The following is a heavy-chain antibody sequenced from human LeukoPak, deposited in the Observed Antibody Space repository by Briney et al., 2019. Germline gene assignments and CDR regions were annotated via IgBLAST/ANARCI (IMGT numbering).Heavy chain of an antibody. J-gene: IGHJ2*01. V-gene: IGHV3-23*01. CDR3: AKDGYYSAANYFARQHFDR. CDR2: ISGDIQTT. CDR1: GFTFSTHA. Sequence: PAGSLTLSCAASGFTFSTHAMNWIRQTPGKGLEWLSVISGDIQTTTYASSVKGRFTISRDNSKNTLYLEMNSVRVEDTAIYYGAKDGYYSAANYFARQHFDRWGGGARGTVSA. D-gene: IGHD3-3*01.